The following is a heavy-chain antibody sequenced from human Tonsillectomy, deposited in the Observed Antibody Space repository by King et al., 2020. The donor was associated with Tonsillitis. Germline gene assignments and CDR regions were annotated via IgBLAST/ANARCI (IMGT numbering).Heavy chain of an antibody. CDR1: GGSISSSDHY. CDR3: ARSVSGSFDY. D-gene: IGHD1-26*01. CDR2: MYYSGTI. J-gene: IGHJ4*02. V-gene: IGHV4-39*01. Sequence: QLQESGPGVVKPSETLSLTCTVSGGSISSSDHYWAWIRQPPGKGLEWIGYMYYSGTIFYNPSLKSRITISGVTSENRSSLKLSSVTAADTAVYFCARSVSGSFDYWGQGALVTVSS.